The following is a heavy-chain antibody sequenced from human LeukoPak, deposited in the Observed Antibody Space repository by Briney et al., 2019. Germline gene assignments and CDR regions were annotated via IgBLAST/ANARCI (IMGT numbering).Heavy chain of an antibody. CDR1: GYTFTSYA. D-gene: IGHD5-24*01. CDR3: ARDQNGYNSGGSFDY. CDR2: IIPIFGTA. Sequence: LVKVSCKASGYTFTSYAISWVRQAPGQGLEWMGGIIPIFGTANYAQKFQGRVTITADESTSTAYMELSSLRSEDTAVYYCARDQNGYNSGGSFDYWGQGTLVTVSS. V-gene: IGHV1-69*13. J-gene: IGHJ4*02.